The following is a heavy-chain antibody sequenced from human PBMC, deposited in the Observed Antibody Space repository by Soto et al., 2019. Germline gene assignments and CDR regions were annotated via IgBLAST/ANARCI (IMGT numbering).Heavy chain of an antibody. V-gene: IGHV3-30*03. CDR3: AITLPGYNTPSVDENNGMDV. Sequence: QVQLVESGGGVVQPGRSLRLSCAASDFTFSDYGIHWVRQAPGKGLEWVSLISYDGSVTYYADSVKGRFTVSRDNSQNTLSLQMSSLRPEDTAVYYCAITLPGYNTPSVDENNGMDVWGQGTTVTVSS. CDR1: DFTFSDYG. J-gene: IGHJ6*02. CDR2: ISYDGSVT. D-gene: IGHD5-12*01.